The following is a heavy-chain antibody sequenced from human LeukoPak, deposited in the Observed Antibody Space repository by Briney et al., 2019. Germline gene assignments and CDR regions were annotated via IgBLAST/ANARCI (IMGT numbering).Heavy chain of an antibody. V-gene: IGHV4-59*01. CDR3: ASWSNYYFDY. D-gene: IGHD4-11*01. CDR1: GGSISSYY. Sequence: PSETLSLTCTVSGGSISSYYWSWIRQPPGKGLEWIGYIYYSGSTNYNPSLKSRVTISVDTSKNQFSLKLSSVTAADTAVYYCASWSNYYFDYWGQGTLVTVSS. J-gene: IGHJ4*02. CDR2: IYYSGST.